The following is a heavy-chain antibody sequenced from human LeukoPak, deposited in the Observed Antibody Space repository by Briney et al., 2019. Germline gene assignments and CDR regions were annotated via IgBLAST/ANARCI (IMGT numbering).Heavy chain of an antibody. CDR3: ASTVPGGSVDY. J-gene: IGHJ4*02. V-gene: IGHV3-7*01. Sequence: GGSLRLSCAASGFTFSSYWMSWVRQAPGKGLEWVANIKQDGSEKYYVDSVKGRFTISRDNAKNSLYLQMNSLRAEDTAVYYCASTVPGGSVDYWGQGTLVTVSS. CDR2: IKQDGSEK. CDR1: GFTFSSYW. D-gene: IGHD4-17*01.